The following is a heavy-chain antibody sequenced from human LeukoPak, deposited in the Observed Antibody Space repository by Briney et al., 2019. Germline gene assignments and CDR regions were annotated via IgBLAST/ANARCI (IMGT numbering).Heavy chain of an antibody. CDR2: ISSSGGST. CDR3: VKLEWRYYYDT. Sequence: GRSLRLSCSASGFTFSSDAMHWVRQAPGKGLEYVSAISSSGGSTYYADSVKGRFTISRDNSKNTLHLQMSSLRAEDTAVYYCVKLEWRYYYDTWGQGTLVTVSS. CDR1: GFTFSSDA. D-gene: IGHD3-22*01. J-gene: IGHJ5*02. V-gene: IGHV3-64D*09.